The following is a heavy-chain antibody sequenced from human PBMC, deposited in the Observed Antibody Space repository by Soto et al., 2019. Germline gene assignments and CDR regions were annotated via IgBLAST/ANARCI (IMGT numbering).Heavy chain of an antibody. CDR2: IDPSDSYT. D-gene: IGHD3-10*01. V-gene: IGHV5-10-1*01. J-gene: IGHJ3*02. CDR3: ARLLLWFGEFEAPDAFDI. Sequence: PGESLKISCKGSGYSFTSYWISWVRQMPGKGLEWMGRIDPSDSYTNYSPSFQGHVTISADKSISTAYLQWSSLKASDTAMYYCARLLLWFGEFEAPDAFDIWGQGTMVTVSS. CDR1: GYSFTSYW.